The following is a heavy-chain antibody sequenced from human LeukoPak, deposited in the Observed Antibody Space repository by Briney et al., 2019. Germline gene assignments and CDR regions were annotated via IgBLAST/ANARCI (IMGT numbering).Heavy chain of an antibody. CDR3: ARDSYIAAAGTCDY. D-gene: IGHD6-13*01. V-gene: IGHV1-2*02. CDR2: INPNSGGT. Sequence: ASVKVSCKAYGYTFTGYYMHWVRQAPGQGLEWMGWINPNSGGTNYAQKFQGRVTMTRDTSISTAYMELSRLRSDDTAVYYCARDSYIAAAGTCDYWGQGTLVTVSS. CDR1: GYTFTGYY. J-gene: IGHJ4*02.